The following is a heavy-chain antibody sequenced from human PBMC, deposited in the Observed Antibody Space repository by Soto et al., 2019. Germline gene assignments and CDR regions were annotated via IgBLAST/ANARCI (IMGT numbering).Heavy chain of an antibody. D-gene: IGHD6-19*01. CDR3: ARDRGGIAVAGTNWFDP. CDR1: GGTFSSYA. CDR2: IIPIFGTA. J-gene: IGHJ5*02. Sequence: QVQLVQSGAEVKKPGSSVKVSCKASGGTFSSYAISWVRQAPGQGLEWMGGIIPIFGTANYAQKFQGIVTITADESTSTAYMELSSLRSEDTAVYYCARDRGGIAVAGTNWFDPWGQGTLVTVSS. V-gene: IGHV1-69*01.